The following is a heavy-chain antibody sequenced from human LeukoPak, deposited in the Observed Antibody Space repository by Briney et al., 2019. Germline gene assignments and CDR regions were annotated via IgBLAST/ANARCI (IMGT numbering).Heavy chain of an antibody. CDR1: GYSFTSYW. CDR3: ARLCIVVVPAAKVNWFDP. V-gene: IGHV5-51*01. J-gene: IGHJ5*02. Sequence: GESLKISCKGSGYSFTSYWIGWVRQMPGKGLEWMGIIYPGDSDTRYSPSFQGQVTISADKSISTAYPQWSSLKASDTAMYYCARLCIVVVPAAKVNWFDPWGQGTLVTVSS. CDR2: IYPGDSDT. D-gene: IGHD2-2*01.